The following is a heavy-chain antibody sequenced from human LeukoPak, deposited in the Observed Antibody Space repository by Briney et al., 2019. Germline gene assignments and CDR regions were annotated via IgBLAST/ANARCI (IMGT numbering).Heavy chain of an antibody. D-gene: IGHD3-22*01. V-gene: IGHV1-3*01. Sequence: ASVKVSCKASGYSFSTFIMHWVRQAPGQRPEWIGWNSVGNGVTKYSQKFQGRVTMTRDTSATTTYMELSSLRSDDTAAYYCATYAYDSSGYYYLEYLQHWGQGTLVTVSS. CDR2: NSVGNGVT. J-gene: IGHJ1*01. CDR1: GYSFSTFI. CDR3: ATYAYDSSGYYYLEYLQH.